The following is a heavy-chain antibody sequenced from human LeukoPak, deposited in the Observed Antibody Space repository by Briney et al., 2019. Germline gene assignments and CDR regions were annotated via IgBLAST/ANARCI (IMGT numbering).Heavy chain of an antibody. J-gene: IGHJ4*02. V-gene: IGHV4-59*12. D-gene: IGHD6-6*01. CDR2: IYYSGST. CDR3: VSGPPYSSSSYDY. Sequence: PSGTLSLTCTVSGGSISSYYWSWIRQPPGKGLEWIGYIYYSGSTNYNPSLKSRVTISVDTSKNQFSLKLSSVTAADTAVYYCVSGPPYSSSSYDYWGQGTLVTVSS. CDR1: GGSISSYY.